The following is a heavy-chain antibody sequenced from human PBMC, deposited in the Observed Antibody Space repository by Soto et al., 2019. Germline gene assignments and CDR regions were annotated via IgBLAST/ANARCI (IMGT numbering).Heavy chain of an antibody. CDR1: GGTFSSYA. D-gene: IGHD6-13*01. V-gene: IGHV1-69*06. CDR2: IIPIFGTA. CDR3: ARDLRRSSSWHPTHYGMDV. J-gene: IGHJ6*02. Sequence: QVQLVQSGAEVKKPGSSVKVSCKASGGTFSSYAISWVRQAPGQGLEWMGGIIPIFGTANYAQKFQGRVTITADKSTSTAYMELSSLRSEDMAVYYCARDLRRSSSWHPTHYGMDVWGQGTTVTVSS.